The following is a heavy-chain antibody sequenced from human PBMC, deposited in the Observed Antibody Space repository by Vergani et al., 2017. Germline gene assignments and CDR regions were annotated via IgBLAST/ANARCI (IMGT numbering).Heavy chain of an antibody. CDR2: IKQDGSEK. CDR1: GFTFSNYW. D-gene: IGHD3-10*01. V-gene: IGHV3-7*01. Sequence: EVQLVESGGALVQPGGSLRLSCGASGFTFSNYWMTWVRQAPGKGLEWVANIKQDGSEKYYVDSVRGRFTISRDNAKSSLYLQMNSLRAEDKAVYYCASGQEAIRGVTGFHYYWYGLDVWGQGTTVTVSS. CDR3: ASGQEAIRGVTGFHYYWYGLDV. J-gene: IGHJ6*02.